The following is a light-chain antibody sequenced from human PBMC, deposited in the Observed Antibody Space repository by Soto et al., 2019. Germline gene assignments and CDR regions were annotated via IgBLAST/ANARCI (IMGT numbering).Light chain of an antibody. Sequence: DIQMTQSPSTLSASVGDRVTITCRASQSVSTWLAWYQQKPGKAPQVLISMASTLESGVPSRFSGSGSGTEFTLTISSLQPEDSATYYCQQHNSSPWTFGQGTKVDIK. CDR3: QQHNSSPWT. V-gene: IGKV1-5*03. CDR1: QSVSTW. CDR2: MAS. J-gene: IGKJ1*01.